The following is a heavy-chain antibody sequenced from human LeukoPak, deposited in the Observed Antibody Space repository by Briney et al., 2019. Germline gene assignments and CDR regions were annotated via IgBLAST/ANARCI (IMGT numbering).Heavy chain of an antibody. V-gene: IGHV4-61*01. J-gene: IGHJ5*02. D-gene: IGHD3-10*01. CDR2: SYDSGST. CDR3: ARDMYGSGSFLPESP. Sequence: KPSETLSLTCTVSGVSVSSGSYYWPWIRQPPGKGLEWIAYSYDSGSTMYNPSLKSRVTMSVDKSTTQFSLKLTSVTAADTAVYYCARDMYGSGSFLPESPWGQGTLVTVSS. CDR1: GVSVSSGSYY.